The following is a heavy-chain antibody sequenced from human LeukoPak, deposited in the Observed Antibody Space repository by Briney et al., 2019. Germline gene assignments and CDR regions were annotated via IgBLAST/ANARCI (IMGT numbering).Heavy chain of an antibody. J-gene: IGHJ6*04. Sequence: SVKVSCKASGFTFTSSAVQWVRQARGQRLEWIGWIVVGSGNTNYAQKFQERVTITRDMSTSTAYMELSRLRFEDTAVYYCAADRSHPRYSYGTHYYGMDVWRKGTTVTVSS. CDR2: IVVGSGNT. CDR3: AADRSHPRYSYGTHYYGMDV. CDR1: GFTFTSSA. V-gene: IGHV1-58*01. D-gene: IGHD5-18*01.